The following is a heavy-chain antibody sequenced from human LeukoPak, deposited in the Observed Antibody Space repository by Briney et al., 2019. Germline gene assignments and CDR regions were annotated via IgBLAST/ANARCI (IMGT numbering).Heavy chain of an antibody. V-gene: IGHV3-23*01. D-gene: IGHD3-10*01. CDR1: GFTFSSYA. Sequence: GGSLRLSCAASGFTFSSYAMSWVRQAPGKGLEWVSAISGGGGSTYYADSVKGRFTISRDNSKNTLYLQMNSLRAEDTAVYYCAKAYYGSGSYSNWFDPWGQGTLVTVSS. CDR2: ISGGGGST. CDR3: AKAYYGSGSYSNWFDP. J-gene: IGHJ5*02.